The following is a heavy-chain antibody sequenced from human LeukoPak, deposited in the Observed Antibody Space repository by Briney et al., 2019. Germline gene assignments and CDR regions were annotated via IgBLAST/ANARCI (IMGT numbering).Heavy chain of an antibody. V-gene: IGHV1-18*01. CDR3: ASSTDGDYDFWSGYFV. CDR2: ISAYNGNT. J-gene: IGHJ4*02. CDR1: GYTFTGYG. Sequence: ASVKVSCKASGYTFTGYGISWVRQAPGQGLEWMGWISAYNGNTNYAQKLQGRVTMTTDTSTSTAYMELRSLRSDDTAVYYCASSTDGDYDFWSGYFVWGQGTLVTVSS. D-gene: IGHD3-3*01.